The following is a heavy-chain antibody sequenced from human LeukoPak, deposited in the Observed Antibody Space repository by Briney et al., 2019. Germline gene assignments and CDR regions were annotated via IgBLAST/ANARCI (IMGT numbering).Heavy chain of an antibody. Sequence: SETLSLTCAVYGGSFSGYYWSWIRQPAGKGLEWIGRIYTSGSTNYNPSLKSRVTMSVDTSKNQFSLKLSSVTAADTAVYYCARENFFFSTYFDYWGQGTLVTVSS. CDR2: IYTSGST. CDR3: ARENFFFSTYFDY. D-gene: IGHD3-3*01. J-gene: IGHJ4*02. CDR1: GGSFSGYY. V-gene: IGHV4-4*07.